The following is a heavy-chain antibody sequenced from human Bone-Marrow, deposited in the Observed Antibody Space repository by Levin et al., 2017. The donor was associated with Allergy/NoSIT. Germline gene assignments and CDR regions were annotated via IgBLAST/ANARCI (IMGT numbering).Heavy chain of an antibody. Sequence: PGGSLRLSCVASGFTFSSHWMSWVRQAPGRGLEWLANIKQDGSAKYYVDSVKGRFTISRDNSKNSLYLQMDSLRAEDTAVYYCARATRSAPPDGDGYWGQGTLVTVSS. D-gene: IGHD3-10*01. V-gene: IGHV3-7*01. CDR1: GFTFSSHW. J-gene: IGHJ4*02. CDR3: ARATRSAPPDGDGY. CDR2: IKQDGSAK.